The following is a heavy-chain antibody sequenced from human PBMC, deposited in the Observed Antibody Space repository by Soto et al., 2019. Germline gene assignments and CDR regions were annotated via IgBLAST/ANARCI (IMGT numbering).Heavy chain of an antibody. J-gene: IGHJ6*02. V-gene: IGHV3-49*03. CDR3: TRDLSVLRYFDWLSMGYYYYGMDV. CDR2: IRSKAYGGTT. D-gene: IGHD3-9*01. CDR1: GFTFGDYA. Sequence: LRLSCTASGFTFGDYAMSWFRQAPGKGLEWVGFIRSKAYGGTTEYAASVKGRFTISRDDSKSIAYLQMNSLKTEDTAVYYCTRDLSVLRYFDWLSMGYYYYGMDVWGQGTTVTVSS.